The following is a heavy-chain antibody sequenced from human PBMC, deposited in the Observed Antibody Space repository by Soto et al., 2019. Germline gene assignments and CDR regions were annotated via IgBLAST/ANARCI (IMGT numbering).Heavy chain of an antibody. CDR2: IYWDDDK. J-gene: IGHJ3*02. D-gene: IGHD3-10*01. V-gene: IGHV2-5*02. Sequence: QITLKESGPTLVKPTQTLTLTCTFSGFSLSTSGVGVGWIRQPPGKALEWLALIYWDDDKRYSPSLKSRLTSTKDTSKNHVVLTMTNMDPVDTATYYCAHRRRSGDAFDIWGQGTMVTVSS. CDR1: GFSLSTSGVG. CDR3: AHRRRSGDAFDI.